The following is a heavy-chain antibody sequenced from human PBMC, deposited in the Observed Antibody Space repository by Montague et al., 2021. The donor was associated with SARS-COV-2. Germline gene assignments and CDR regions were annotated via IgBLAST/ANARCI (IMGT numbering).Heavy chain of an antibody. D-gene: IGHD3-10*01. Sequence: SLRLSCAASGFTFSHAWMSWVRQAPGKGLEWVSLISDTGANTHYADSVKGRFTISRDNTKNTVLLQMNSLRAEDTAVYYCAKCTHYYASGTYYNTYYFDHWGQGTLVTVSS. CDR3: AKCTHYYASGTYYNTYYFDH. V-gene: IGHV3-23*01. CDR2: ISDTGANT. J-gene: IGHJ4*02. CDR1: GFTFSHAW.